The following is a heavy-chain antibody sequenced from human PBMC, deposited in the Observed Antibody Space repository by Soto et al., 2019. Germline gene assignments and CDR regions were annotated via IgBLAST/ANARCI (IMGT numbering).Heavy chain of an antibody. CDR1: GGSVSSGGYS. Sequence: SETLSFTCSVSGGSVSSGGYSWSWIRQAPGKGLEWIGFISPSGRPAYNPSLKSRVSISVDTSKNQISLELFSVTAADTAVYYCTRGVLAWGPGTLVTVSS. CDR2: ISPSGRP. D-gene: IGHD2-8*01. J-gene: IGHJ5*02. V-gene: IGHV4-30-2*01. CDR3: TRGVLA.